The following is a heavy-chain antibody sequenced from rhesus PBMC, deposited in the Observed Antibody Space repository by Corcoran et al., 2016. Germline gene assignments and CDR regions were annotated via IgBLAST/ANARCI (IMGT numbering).Heavy chain of an antibody. J-gene: IGHJ6*01. CDR1: GYSFTGSW. Sequence: VQLVQSGAEVKRPGESLRISCKTSGYSFTGSWISWVRQMPGKGLEWMGSIYPGDSDTSYNPSFQGHVTISADKSISTTYLQWSSLKASDTATYYCAKTRYCTGSGCYADGLDSWGQGVVVTVSS. V-gene: IGHV5-43*01. CDR2: IYPGDSDT. D-gene: IGHD2-21*01. CDR3: AKTRYCTGSGCYADGLDS.